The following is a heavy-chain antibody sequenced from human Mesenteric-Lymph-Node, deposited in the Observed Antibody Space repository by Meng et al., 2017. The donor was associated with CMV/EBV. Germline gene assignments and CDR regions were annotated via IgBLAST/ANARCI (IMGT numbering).Heavy chain of an antibody. CDR2: IRYDGSNT. J-gene: IGHJ3*02. Sequence: GESLKISCAASGFTFSGYGMHWVRQAPGKGLEWVAFIRYDGSNTYYGDSVKGRFTISRDDSKNTLYLQMNSLRAEDTALYYCARDRPNSSGWGAFDIWGQGTMVTVSS. V-gene: IGHV3-30*02. D-gene: IGHD6-19*01. CDR3: ARDRPNSSGWGAFDI. CDR1: GFTFSGYG.